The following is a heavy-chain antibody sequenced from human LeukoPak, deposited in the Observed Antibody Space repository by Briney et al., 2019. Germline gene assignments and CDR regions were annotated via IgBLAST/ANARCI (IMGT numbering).Heavy chain of an antibody. CDR1: GGSINSGSYY. CDR3: ARKGDV. J-gene: IGHJ6*04. CDR2: IYASGST. V-gene: IGHV4-61*02. Sequence: PSETLSLTCTVSGGSINSGSYYWSWIRQPAGKGLEWIGRIYASGSTDYNPSLKSRVTISLDTSKNQFSLKLNSVTAADTAVYYCARKGDVWGKGTTVTVSS.